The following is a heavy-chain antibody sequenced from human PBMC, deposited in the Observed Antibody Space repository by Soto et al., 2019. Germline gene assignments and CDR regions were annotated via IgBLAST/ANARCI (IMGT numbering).Heavy chain of an antibody. CDR1: GGSFSNFG. J-gene: IGHJ4*02. CDR2: IVPVFGRP. V-gene: IGHV1-69*13. Sequence: ASVKVSCKASGGSFSNFGISWVRQAPGQGLEWMGGIVPVFGRPNYAQRFRGRLTITADGSTSTGYMELISLRSDDTAVYYCAREGSGYNFWGQGTQVTVPQ. D-gene: IGHD5-12*01. CDR3: AREGSGYNF.